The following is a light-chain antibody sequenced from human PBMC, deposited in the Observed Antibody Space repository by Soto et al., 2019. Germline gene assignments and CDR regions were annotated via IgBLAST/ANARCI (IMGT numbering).Light chain of an antibody. CDR2: DAS. V-gene: IGKV3-11*01. CDR3: QQRSNWPPSIT. J-gene: IGKJ5*01. Sequence: EIVLTQSPATLSLSPGERATLSCRASQSVSSYLAWYQQKPGQAPRLLIYDASNRATGIPARFSGSGSGTDFTLDISSLEPEDFVVYYCQQRSNWPPSITFGQGTRLEIK. CDR1: QSVSSY.